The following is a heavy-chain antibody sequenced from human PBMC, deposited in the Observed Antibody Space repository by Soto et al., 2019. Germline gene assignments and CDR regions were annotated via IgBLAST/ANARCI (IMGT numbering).Heavy chain of an antibody. J-gene: IGHJ5*02. CDR3: AHSLIGYYYDSSGPNWFDP. CDR1: GFSLSTSGVG. Sequence: SGPTLVNPTQTLTLTCTFSGFSLSTSGVGVGWIRQPPGKALEWLALIYWDDDKRYSPSLKSRLTITKDTSKNQVVLTMTNMDPVDTATYYCAHSLIGYYYDSSGPNWFDPWGQGTLVPVSS. V-gene: IGHV2-5*02. D-gene: IGHD3-22*01. CDR2: IYWDDDK.